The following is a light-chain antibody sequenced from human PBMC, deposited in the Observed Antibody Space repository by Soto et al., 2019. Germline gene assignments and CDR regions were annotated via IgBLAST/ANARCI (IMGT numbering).Light chain of an antibody. CDR1: QTVRNNY. J-gene: IGKJ1*01. CDR3: QQSNNWPWT. CDR2: DAS. Sequence: EFVLTQSPGTLSLSPGERATLSCRASQTVRNNYLAWYQQKPGQAPRLLIYDASSRATGIPDRFSGGGSGTEFTLTISSLQSEDFAVYYCQQSNNWPWTFGQGTKVDIK. V-gene: IGKV3D-20*02.